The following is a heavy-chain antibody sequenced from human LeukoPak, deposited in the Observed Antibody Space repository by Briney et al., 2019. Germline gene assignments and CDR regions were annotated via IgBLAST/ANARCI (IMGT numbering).Heavy chain of an antibody. CDR3: ALNWNYVDHAFDF. CDR2: IYPGDSDT. J-gene: IGHJ3*01. CDR1: GYSFTTYW. V-gene: IGHV5-51*01. Sequence: GESLKISCKGSGYSFTTYWIGWVRQMPGKGLEWMGIIYPGDSDTRYSPSFQGQVTISADKSISTAYLQRSSLKASDTAMYYCALNWNYVDHAFDFWGQGTMVTVSS. D-gene: IGHD1-7*01.